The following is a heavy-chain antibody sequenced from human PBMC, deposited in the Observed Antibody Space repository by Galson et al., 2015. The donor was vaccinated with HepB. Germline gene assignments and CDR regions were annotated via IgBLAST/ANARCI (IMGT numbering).Heavy chain of an antibody. V-gene: IGHV3-30-3*01. CDR3: ARAQSMVRGAIIGYCYYGIDV. J-gene: IGHJ6*02. CDR2: ISNDGSYK. CDR1: GFTFSSNA. Sequence: SLRLSCAASGFTFSSNAMHWVRQAPGKGLDWVAIISNDGSYKYYADSVKGRFTISRDNSNNSLYLQMNSLRAEDTALYYCARAQSMVRGAIIGYCYYGIDVWGQGTTVTVSS. D-gene: IGHD3-10*01.